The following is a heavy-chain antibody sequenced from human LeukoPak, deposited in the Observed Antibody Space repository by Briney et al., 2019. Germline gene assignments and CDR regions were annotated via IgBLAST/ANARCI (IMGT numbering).Heavy chain of an antibody. CDR1: VFTLSSYW. J-gene: IGHJ4*02. D-gene: IGHD3-16*02. CDR3: ARGGAAIAYY. V-gene: IGHV3-74*01. CDR2: INSDGSST. Sequence: GGSLRLSCSASVFTLSSYWMHGVRQAPGKGLVWVSRINSDGSSTSYADSVKGRFTISRDNAKNTLYLQMNSLRAEDTAVYYCARGGAAIAYYWGQGTLVTVSS.